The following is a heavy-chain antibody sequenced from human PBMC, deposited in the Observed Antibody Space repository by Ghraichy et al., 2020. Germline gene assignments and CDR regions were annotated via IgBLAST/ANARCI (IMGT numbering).Heavy chain of an antibody. J-gene: IGHJ4*01. CDR3: ARALPSFGAGGSIY. CDR2: FYTSANI. V-gene: IGHV4-61*02. D-gene: IGHD3-10*01. Sequence: SETLSLTCTVSGGSVSSSTYNWIWLRRPAGLELKWIVRFYTSANINYNPSLKSRVTITLYTTKNQFSLKLSSVTLADTAVYYCARALPSFGAGGSIYWGRVMLVTVSS. CDR1: GGSVSSSTYN.